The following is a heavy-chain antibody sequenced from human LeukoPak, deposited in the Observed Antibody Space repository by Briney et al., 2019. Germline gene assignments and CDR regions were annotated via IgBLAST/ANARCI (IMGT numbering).Heavy chain of an antibody. CDR1: GFTFRSYG. CDR3: AKAIVEMATIPTFDY. Sequence: GGSLRLSCVASGFTFRSYGIHWVRQAPGRGLEWVSAISGSGGSTFYADSVKGRFTISRDNSKNTLYLQMNSLRAEDTAVYYCAKAIVEMATIPTFDYWGQGTLVTVSS. V-gene: IGHV3-23*01. CDR2: ISGSGGST. D-gene: IGHD5-24*01. J-gene: IGHJ4*02.